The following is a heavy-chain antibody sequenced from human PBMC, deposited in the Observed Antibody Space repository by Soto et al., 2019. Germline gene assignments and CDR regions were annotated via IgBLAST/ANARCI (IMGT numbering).Heavy chain of an antibody. J-gene: IGHJ3*02. CDR2: FIPSVGAA. D-gene: IGHD1-26*01. Sequence: QVQLVQSGAEVKKPGSSLKVSCKASGGTFRNYAISWVRQAPGQGLEWMGGFIPSVGAANFAPKFQGRVTITADESTSTAYMELSSLKSDDTAMYYCARRSGSHSNGCDIWGQGTMVTVSS. V-gene: IGHV1-69*01. CDR1: GGTFRNYA. CDR3: ARRSGSHSNGCDI.